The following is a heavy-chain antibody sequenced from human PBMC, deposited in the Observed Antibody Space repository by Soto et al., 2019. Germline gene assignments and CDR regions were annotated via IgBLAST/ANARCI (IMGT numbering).Heavy chain of an antibody. CDR2: IYYSGST. V-gene: IGHV4-39*01. J-gene: IGHJ5*02. CDR1: GGSITSSHYY. CDR3: ARQGQTDNWFDP. Sequence: SETLSLTCTVSGGSITSSHYYWAWIRQPPGKGLEWIGSIYYSGSTYNNPSLRSRLTMSVDTSKNQFSLKLRFVAAADTAVYYCARQGQTDNWFDPWGQGTLVTVSS.